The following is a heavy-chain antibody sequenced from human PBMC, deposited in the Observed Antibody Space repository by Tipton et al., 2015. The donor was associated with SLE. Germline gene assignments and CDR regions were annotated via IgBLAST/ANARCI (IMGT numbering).Heavy chain of an antibody. CDR1: GGSISSHY. V-gene: IGHV4-59*11. J-gene: IGHJ4*02. Sequence: TLSLTCTVSGGSISSHYWSWIRQPPGKGLEWIGYIYYSGSTNYNPSLKSRVTISVDTSKNQFSLKLSSVTAADTAVYYCARWIPIAARGGDYFDYWGQGTLVTVSS. CDR2: IYYSGST. D-gene: IGHD6-6*01. CDR3: ARWIPIAARGGDYFDY.